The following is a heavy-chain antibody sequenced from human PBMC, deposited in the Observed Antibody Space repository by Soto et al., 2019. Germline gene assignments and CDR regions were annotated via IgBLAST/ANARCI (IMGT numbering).Heavy chain of an antibody. CDR3: ARGQQLVPLGYYYYGMDV. J-gene: IGHJ6*02. CDR1: GYTFTSYG. Sequence: ASVKVSCKASGYTFTSYGIRWVRQAPGQGLEWMGWISAYNGNTNYAQKLQGRVTMTTDTSTSTAYMELRSLRSDDTAVYYCARGQQLVPLGYYYYGMDVWGQGTTVTVYS. V-gene: IGHV1-18*01. D-gene: IGHD6-6*01. CDR2: ISAYNGNT.